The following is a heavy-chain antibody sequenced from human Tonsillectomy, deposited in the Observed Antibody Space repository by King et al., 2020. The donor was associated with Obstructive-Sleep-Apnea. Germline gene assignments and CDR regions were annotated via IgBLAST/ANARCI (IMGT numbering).Heavy chain of an antibody. CDR1: GFTFDDYT. J-gene: IGHJ6*02. CDR2: ISWDGDDT. CDR3: AKDIGAGGVNNYDDIYYYYGMDV. Sequence: VQLVQSGGLVVQPGGSLRLSCVASGFTFDDYTMHWVRQAPGKGLEWVSLISWDGDDTYYADSVKGRFTISRDNSKSSLYLQMNSLRTEDTALYYCAKDIGAGGVNNYDDIYYYYGMDVWGQGTTVTVSS. V-gene: IGHV3-43*01. D-gene: IGHD3-22*01.